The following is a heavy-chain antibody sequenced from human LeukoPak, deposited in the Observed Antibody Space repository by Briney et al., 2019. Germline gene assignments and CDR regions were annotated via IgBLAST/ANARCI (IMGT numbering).Heavy chain of an antibody. Sequence: PGGSLRLSCAASGFTFSNYAMTWVRQAPGKGLEWVSSISVDGGATYYLDSVKGRFTLSRDNSKNTLYLQMSSLRAEDTAVYYCAKAPGNSPASINWFDPWGQGTLVTVSS. CDR3: AKAPGNSPASINWFDP. CDR2: ISVDGGAT. D-gene: IGHD2-15*01. CDR1: GFTFSNYA. J-gene: IGHJ5*02. V-gene: IGHV3-23*01.